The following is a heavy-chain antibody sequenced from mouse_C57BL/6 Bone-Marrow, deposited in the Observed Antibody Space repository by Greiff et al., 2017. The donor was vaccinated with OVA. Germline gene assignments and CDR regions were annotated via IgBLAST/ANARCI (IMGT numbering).Heavy chain of an antibody. CDR3: KRSYLNYGDVDY. Sequence: QVQLQQSGAELVRPGASVTLSCKASGYTFTDYEMHWVKQTPVHGLEWIGAIDPETGGTAYNQKFKGKAILTADKSSSTAYMELRSLTSEDSAVYHCKRSYLNYGDVDYWGQGTTLTVSS. J-gene: IGHJ2*01. V-gene: IGHV1-15*01. CDR1: GYTFTDYE. CDR2: IDPETGGT. D-gene: IGHD1-1*01.